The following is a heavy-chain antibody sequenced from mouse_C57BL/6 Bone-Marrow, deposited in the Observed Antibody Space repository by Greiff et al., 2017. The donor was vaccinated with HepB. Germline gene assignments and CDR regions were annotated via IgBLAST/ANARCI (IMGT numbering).Heavy chain of an antibody. CDR1: GYAFSSSW. CDR3: ARRSPYYYSWFAY. Sequence: QVHVKQSGPELVKPGASVKISCKASGYAFSSSWMNWVKQRPGKGLEWIGRIYPGDGDTNYNGKFKGKATLTADKSSSTAYMQLSSLTSEDSAVYFCARRSPYYYSWFAYWGQGTLVTVSA. J-gene: IGHJ3*01. CDR2: IYPGDGDT. V-gene: IGHV1-82*01. D-gene: IGHD1-1*01.